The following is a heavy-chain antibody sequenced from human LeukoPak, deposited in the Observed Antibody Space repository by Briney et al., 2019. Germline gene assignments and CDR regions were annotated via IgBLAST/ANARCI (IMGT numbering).Heavy chain of an antibody. CDR3: ARIPLNLQDY. CDR1: GYTFTGYY. CDR2: INPNSGDT. J-gene: IGHJ4*02. V-gene: IGHV1-2*02. Sequence: ASVKVSCKASGYTFTGYYIHWLRQAPGQALEWMGWINPNSGDTHYAQKFRGRITMTSDTSISTAYMDLSRLTSDDTAVYYCARIPLNLQDYWGQGTLVTVSS.